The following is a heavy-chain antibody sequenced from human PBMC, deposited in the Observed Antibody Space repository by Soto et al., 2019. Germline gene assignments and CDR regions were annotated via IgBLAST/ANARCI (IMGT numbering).Heavy chain of an antibody. CDR3: ARDQIDCSGGSCYRFAYFDY. V-gene: IGHV4-59*01. CDR1: GGSISSYY. D-gene: IGHD2-15*01. Sequence: SETLSLTCTVSGGSISSYYWSWIRQPPGKGLEWIGYIYYSGSTNYNPSLKSRVTISVDTSKNQFSLKLSSVTAADTAVYYCARDQIDCSGGSCYRFAYFDYWGQGTLVTVSS. CDR2: IYYSGST. J-gene: IGHJ4*02.